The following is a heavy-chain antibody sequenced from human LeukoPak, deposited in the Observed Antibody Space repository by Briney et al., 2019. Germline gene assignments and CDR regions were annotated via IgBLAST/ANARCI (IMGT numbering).Heavy chain of an antibody. CDR2: ISAHNGNT. CDR3: AVQAYYYGLAPNRGAFDI. J-gene: IGHJ3*02. D-gene: IGHD3-10*01. Sequence: ASVKVSCKASGYTFTSYGISWVRQAPGQGLEWMGWISAHNGNTNYAQKLQGRVTMTTDTSTSTAYMELRSLRSDDTAVYYCAVQAYYYGLAPNRGAFDIWGQGTMVTVSS. V-gene: IGHV1-18*01. CDR1: GYTFTSYG.